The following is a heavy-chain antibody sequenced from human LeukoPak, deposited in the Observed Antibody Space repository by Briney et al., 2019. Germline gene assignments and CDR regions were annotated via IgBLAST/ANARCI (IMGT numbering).Heavy chain of an antibody. CDR1: GGSFSGYY. D-gene: IGHD3-16*02. CDR3: ARGVTFGGVIVLANWFDP. V-gene: IGHV4-34*01. Sequence: PSETLSLTCAVYGGSFSGYYWSWIRQPPGKGLEWIGEINHSGSTNYNPSLKSRVTISVDTSKNQFSLKLSSVTAADTAVYYCARGVTFGGVIVLANWFDPWGQGTLVTVSS. CDR2: INHSGST. J-gene: IGHJ5*02.